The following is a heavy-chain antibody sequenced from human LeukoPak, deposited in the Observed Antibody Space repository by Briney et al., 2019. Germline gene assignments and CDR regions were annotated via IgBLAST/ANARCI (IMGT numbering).Heavy chain of an antibody. D-gene: IGHD1-14*01. CDR2: ISGSTTDT. CDR3: IKNTRTPTY. CDR1: GFTFSDNY. V-gene: IGHV3-11*06. J-gene: IGHJ4*02. Sequence: GGSLRLSCAASGFTFSDNYMSWIRQAPGRGLEWVSYISGSTTDTNYADSVRGRFTVSRDNAKNALYLQMDSLTVEDTAIYYCIKNTRTPTYRGLGVLVTVSS.